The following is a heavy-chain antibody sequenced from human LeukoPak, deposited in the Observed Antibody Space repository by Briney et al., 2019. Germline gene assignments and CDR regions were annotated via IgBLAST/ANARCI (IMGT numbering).Heavy chain of an antibody. CDR1: GFTFSSYS. J-gene: IGHJ6*02. Sequence: GGSLRLSCAASGFTFSSYSMNWVRQAPGKGLEGVSSIRSSSSYIYCADSVKGRFTISRDNAKNSLYLQMSSLRAEDTAVYYCARDSNPYYYDSSGYSYYYYGMDVRGQGTTVTVSS. V-gene: IGHV3-21*01. CDR2: IRSSSSYI. D-gene: IGHD3-22*01. CDR3: ARDSNPYYYDSSGYSYYYYGMDV.